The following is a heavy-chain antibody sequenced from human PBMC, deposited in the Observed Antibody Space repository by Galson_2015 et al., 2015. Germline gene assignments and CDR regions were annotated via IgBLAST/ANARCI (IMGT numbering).Heavy chain of an antibody. J-gene: IGHJ4*02. D-gene: IGHD2-2*01. CDR1: GGTFSSYA. CDR3: ARVVVPAAIYFDY. CDR2: IIPIFGTA. Sequence: SVKVSCKASGGTFSSYAISWVRQAPGQGLEWMGGIIPIFGTANYAQKFQGRVTITADESTSTAYMELSSLRSEDTAVYYCARVVVPAAIYFDYWGQGTLVTVSS. V-gene: IGHV1-69*13.